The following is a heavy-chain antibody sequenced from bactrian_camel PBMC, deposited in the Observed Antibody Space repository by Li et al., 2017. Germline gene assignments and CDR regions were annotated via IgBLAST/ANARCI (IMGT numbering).Heavy chain of an antibody. CDR1: GFTYSSGSC. CDR3: AARSGGRRTSAGLDESQYEY. D-gene: IGHD2*01. J-gene: IGHJ4*01. V-gene: IGHV3S25*01. CDR2: IYRDNGYT. Sequence: QLVESGGGTVQAGGSLKVSCTASGFTYSSGSCMAWFRQAPGKERERVATIYRDNGYTSYADSVKGRFTISQDNANAKNTVYLQMNSLKPEDTAMYYCAARSGGRRTSAGLDESQYEYWGPGTQVTVS.